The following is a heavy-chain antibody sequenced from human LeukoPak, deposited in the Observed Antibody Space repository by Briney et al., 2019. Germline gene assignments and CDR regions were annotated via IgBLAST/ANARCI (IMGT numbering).Heavy chain of an antibody. CDR3: ARGASASYGMDV. V-gene: IGHV3-21*01. J-gene: IGHJ6*02. CDR1: GFTFSSYT. Sequence: TAGGSLRLSCAASGFTFSSYTMNWVRQAPGKGLEWVSSISSSSSYIYSADSLKGRFTISRDNAKNSLYLQMNGLRAEDTAMYYCARGASASYGMDVWGQGTTVTVSS. CDR2: ISSSSSYI.